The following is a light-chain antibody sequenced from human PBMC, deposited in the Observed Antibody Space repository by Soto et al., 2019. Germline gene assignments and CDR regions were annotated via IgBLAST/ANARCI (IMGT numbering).Light chain of an antibody. CDR3: MQALQTQ. V-gene: IGKV2-28*01. CDR2: LGS. J-gene: IGKJ1*01. Sequence: DIVMTHSRLSLPVTPGEPASISCRSSQSLLHSNGYNYLDWYLQKPGQSPQLLIYLGSNRASGVPDRFSGSGSGTDFTLKISRVEAEDVGVYYCMQALQTQLGQGTKVDIK. CDR1: QSLLHSNGYNY.